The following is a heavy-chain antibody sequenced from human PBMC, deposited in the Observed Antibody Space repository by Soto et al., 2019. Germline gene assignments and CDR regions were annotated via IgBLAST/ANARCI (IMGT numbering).Heavy chain of an antibody. CDR3: ARFAMDTAMVSYGMDV. Sequence: QVQLVQSGAEVKKPGASVKVSCKASGYTFTSYYMHWVRQAPGQGLEWMGIINPSGGSTSYAKKFQGRVTMTRETSTSTVDMELSSLRSEDTDVYYCARFAMDTAMVSYGMDVWGQGTTVTVSS. CDR1: GYTFTSYY. D-gene: IGHD5-18*01. CDR2: INPSGGST. J-gene: IGHJ6*02. V-gene: IGHV1-46*01.